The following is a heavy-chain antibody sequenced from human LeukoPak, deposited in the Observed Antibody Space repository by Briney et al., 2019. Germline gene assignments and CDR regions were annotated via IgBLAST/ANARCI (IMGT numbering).Heavy chain of an antibody. Sequence: TGGSLRLSCAASGFTFSSYAMSWVRQAPGKGLEWVSAISGSGGSTYYADSVKGRFTISRDNSKNTLYLQMNSLRAEDTAVYYCAKVQNYDFWSGYYLPLYYFDYWGQGTLVTVSS. CDR2: ISGSGGST. CDR3: AKVQNYDFWSGYYLPLYYFDY. D-gene: IGHD3-3*01. J-gene: IGHJ4*02. CDR1: GFTFSSYA. V-gene: IGHV3-23*01.